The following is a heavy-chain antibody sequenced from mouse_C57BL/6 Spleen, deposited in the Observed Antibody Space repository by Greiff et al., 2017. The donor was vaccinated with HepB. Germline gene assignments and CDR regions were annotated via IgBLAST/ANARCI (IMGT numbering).Heavy chain of an antibody. CDR1: GYTFTSYW. V-gene: IGHV1-69*01. D-gene: IGHD3-3*01. CDR2: IDPSDSYT. CDR3: ARRDSRGYFDY. Sequence: QVQLKQPGAELVMPGASVKLSCKASGYTFTSYWMHWVKQRPGQGLEWIGEIDPSDSYTNYNQKFKGKSTLTVDKSSSTAYMQLSSLTSEDSAVYYCARRDSRGYFDYWGQGTTLTVSS. J-gene: IGHJ2*01.